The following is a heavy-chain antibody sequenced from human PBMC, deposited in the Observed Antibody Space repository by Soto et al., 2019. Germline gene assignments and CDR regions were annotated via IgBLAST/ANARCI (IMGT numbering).Heavy chain of an antibody. D-gene: IGHD6-13*01. J-gene: IGHJ4*02. V-gene: IGHV3-23*01. CDR3: EQRHSRSWSGLYYFDY. Sequence: GGSLRLSCAASGFTFSSYAMSWVRQAPGKGLEWVSAISGSGGSTYYADSVKGRFTISRDNSKNTLYLQMNSLRAEETAVYYCEQRHSRSWSGLYYFDYWGQGTLVTVSS. CDR2: ISGSGGST. CDR1: GFTFSSYA.